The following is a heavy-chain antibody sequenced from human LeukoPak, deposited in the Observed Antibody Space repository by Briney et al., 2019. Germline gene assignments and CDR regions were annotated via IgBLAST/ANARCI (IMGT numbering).Heavy chain of an antibody. CDR3: ASRGRIAAAGNSFDY. CDR1: GFTFSSYS. D-gene: IGHD6-13*01. CDR2: ISSSSSTI. Sequence: PGGSLRLSCAASGFTFSSYSMNWVRQAPGKGLEWVSYISSSSSTIYYADSVKGRFTISRDNAKNSLYLQMNSLRAEDTAVYYCASRGRIAAAGNSFDYWGQGTLVTVSS. J-gene: IGHJ4*02. V-gene: IGHV3-48*04.